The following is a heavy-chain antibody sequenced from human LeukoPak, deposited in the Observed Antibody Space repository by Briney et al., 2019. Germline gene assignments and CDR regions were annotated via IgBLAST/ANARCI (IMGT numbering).Heavy chain of an antibody. D-gene: IGHD3-10*01. V-gene: IGHV4-34*01. CDR1: GGSFSGYY. CDR3: ASRRFGEWPWGYYYYMDV. Sequence: PSETLSLTCAVYGGSFSGYYWSWIRRPPGKGLEWIGEINHSGSTNYNPSLKSRVTISVDTSKNQFSLKLSSVTAADTAVYYCASRRFGEWPWGYYYYMDVWGKGTTVTVSS. J-gene: IGHJ6*03. CDR2: INHSGST.